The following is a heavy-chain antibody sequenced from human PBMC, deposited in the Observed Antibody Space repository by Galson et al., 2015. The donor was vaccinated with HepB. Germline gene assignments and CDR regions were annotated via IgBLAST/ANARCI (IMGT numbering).Heavy chain of an antibody. J-gene: IGHJ4*02. CDR2: INPSGGST. D-gene: IGHD4-17*01. CDR3: ARDTTVTTGRPGLYHFDY. V-gene: IGHV1-46*01. CDR1: GYTFTSYY. Sequence: SVKVSCKASGYTFTSYYMHWVRQAPGQGLEWMGIINPSGGSTSYAQKFQGRVTMTRDTSTSTVYMELSSLRSEDTAVYYCARDTTVTTGRPGLYHFDYWGQGTLVTVSS.